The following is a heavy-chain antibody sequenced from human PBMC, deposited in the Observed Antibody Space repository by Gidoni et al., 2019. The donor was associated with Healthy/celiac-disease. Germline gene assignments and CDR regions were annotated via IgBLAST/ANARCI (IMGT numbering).Heavy chain of an antibody. CDR3: ARVFRVVMTTVTTAGWFDP. J-gene: IGHJ5*02. D-gene: IGHD4-4*01. CDR2: IYYSGST. CDR1: GGSISSGGYY. Sequence: QVQLQESGPGLVKPSQTLSLPCTFSGGSISSGGYYWSWIRQHPGKGLEWIGYIYYSGSTYYNPSLKSRVTISVDTSKNQFSLKLSSVTAADTAVYYCARVFRVVMTTVTTAGWFDPWGQGTLVTVSS. V-gene: IGHV4-31*03.